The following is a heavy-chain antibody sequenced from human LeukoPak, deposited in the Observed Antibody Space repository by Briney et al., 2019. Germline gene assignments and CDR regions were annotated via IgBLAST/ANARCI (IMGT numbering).Heavy chain of an antibody. Sequence: GGSLRLSCAASGFTFSSYAMSWVRQAPGKGLEWVSAISGSGGSTYYADSVKGRFTISRDNSKNTLYLQMNSLRAEDTAVYYCAKEAIQKAIFGVVASGAFDIWGQGTMVTVSS. CDR2: ISGSGGST. V-gene: IGHV3-23*01. CDR3: AKEAIQKAIFGVVASGAFDI. D-gene: IGHD3-3*01. J-gene: IGHJ3*02. CDR1: GFTFSSYA.